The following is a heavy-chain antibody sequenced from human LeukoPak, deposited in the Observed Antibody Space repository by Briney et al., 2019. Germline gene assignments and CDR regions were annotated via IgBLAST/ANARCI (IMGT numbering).Heavy chain of an antibody. CDR3: ARGLGSGWSTLDF. Sequence: ASVKVSCKASGYTFTSYYMHWIRQAPGQGLPWMGWVNSNDGGTNYAQKFQGRVTMTREKSITTAYMELSGLTSADTAVYYCARGLGSGWSTLDFWGQGTLVTVSS. CDR1: GYTFTSYY. D-gene: IGHD6-19*01. J-gene: IGHJ4*02. V-gene: IGHV1-2*02. CDR2: VNSNDGGT.